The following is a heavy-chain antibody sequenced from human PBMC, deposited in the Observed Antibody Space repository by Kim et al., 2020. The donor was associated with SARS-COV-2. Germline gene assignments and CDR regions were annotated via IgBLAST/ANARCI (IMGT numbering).Heavy chain of an antibody. CDR2: IKSKTDGGTT. V-gene: IGHV3-15*01. CDR1: GFTFSNAW. Sequence: GGSLRLSCAASGFTFSNAWMSWVRQAPGKGLEWVGRIKSKTDGGTTDYAAPVKGRFTISRDDSKNTLYLQMNSLKTEDTAVYYCTTDSGVLLWFGELLGNWFDPWGQGTLVTVSS. J-gene: IGHJ5*02. CDR3: TTDSGVLLWFGELLGNWFDP. D-gene: IGHD3-10*01.